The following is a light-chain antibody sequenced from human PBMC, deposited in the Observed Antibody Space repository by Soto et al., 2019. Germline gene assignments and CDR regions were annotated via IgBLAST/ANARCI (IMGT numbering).Light chain of an antibody. CDR1: QSVISTY. J-gene: IGKJ5*01. CDR3: QQYCSSPIT. V-gene: IGKV3-20*01. Sequence: EIVLTQSPGTLSLSPGERATLSCRASQSVISTYLAWYQQKPGQAPRLLIYGASSRATGIPDRFSGSGSGPDFTLTISRLEPEDFAVYYCQQYCSSPITFGQGTRLEIK. CDR2: GAS.